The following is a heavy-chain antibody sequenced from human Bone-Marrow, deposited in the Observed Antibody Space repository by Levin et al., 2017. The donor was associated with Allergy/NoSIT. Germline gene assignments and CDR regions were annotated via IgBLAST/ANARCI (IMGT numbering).Heavy chain of an antibody. D-gene: IGHD2-15*01. Sequence: GSLRLSCTVSGGSVSSGSYYWSWIRQPPGKGLEWIGYIYYSGSTNYNPSLKSRVTISVDTSKNQFSLKLSSVTAADTAVYYCARLGWNCSGGSCYAGYFDYWGQGTLVTVSS. J-gene: IGHJ4*02. CDR3: ARLGWNCSGGSCYAGYFDY. CDR2: IYYSGST. CDR1: GGSVSSGSYY. V-gene: IGHV4-61*01.